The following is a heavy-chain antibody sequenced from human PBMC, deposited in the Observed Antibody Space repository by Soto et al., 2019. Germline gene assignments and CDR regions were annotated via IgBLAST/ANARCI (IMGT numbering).Heavy chain of an antibody. CDR3: ERRTTRYNAFEY. V-gene: IGHV5-51*01. J-gene: IGHJ4*02. D-gene: IGHD1-1*01. CDR2: IYPGDANT. Sequence: PGESLKISCHGSGYSFTTYWFTCVRQIPGKGLEFMGIIYPGDANTRYRPSFQGQVTISADKSMDTAYMQWSSLKASDTAMYYCERRTTRYNAFEYWGRGTLVTIS. CDR1: GYSFTTYW.